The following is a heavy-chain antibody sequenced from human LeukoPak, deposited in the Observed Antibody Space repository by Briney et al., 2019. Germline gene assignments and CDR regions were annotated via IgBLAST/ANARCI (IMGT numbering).Heavy chain of an antibody. CDR2: ITSSGGST. V-gene: IGHV3-23*01. CDR3: VKGREAYSGSYTPFDS. CDR1: GFIFKNYA. Sequence: PGGSLRLSCAASGFIFKNYAMNWVRQAPGKGLEWVSAITSSGGSTYYADSVKGRFTISRDSSKNTLYLQINSLRAEDTAVYYCVKGREAYSGSYTPFDSWGQGTRVTVSS. D-gene: IGHD1-26*01. J-gene: IGHJ4*02.